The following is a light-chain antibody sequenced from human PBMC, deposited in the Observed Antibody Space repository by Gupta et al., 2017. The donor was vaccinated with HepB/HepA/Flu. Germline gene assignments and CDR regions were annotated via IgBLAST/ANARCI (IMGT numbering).Light chain of an antibody. J-gene: IGLJ3*02. Sequence: QSVLRQPPSASGTPGQRVTISCSGSYSNIGDNAVNWYQHLPGTAPKLLIYSNNQRPSGVPDRFSGSKSGTSASLAISGLQSEDKADYYCAAWDDSLNGLVLGGGTKLTVL. CDR1: YSNIGDNA. V-gene: IGLV1-44*01. CDR2: SNN. CDR3: AAWDDSLNGLV.